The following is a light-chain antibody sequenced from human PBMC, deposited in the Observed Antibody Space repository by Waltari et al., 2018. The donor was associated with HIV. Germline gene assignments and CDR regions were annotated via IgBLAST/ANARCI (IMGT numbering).Light chain of an antibody. CDR2: DGS. Sequence: QSALTQPASVSGSPGQSITISCTGTRSDVGGSNYVSWYQQHPGKAPKLMIYDGSNRPSGVSNRFSGSKSGNTASLTISGLQAEDEADYYCSSYTSSSTLNFGGGTKLTVL. CDR3: SSYTSSSTLN. CDR1: RSDVGGSNY. V-gene: IGLV2-14*03. J-gene: IGLJ2*01.